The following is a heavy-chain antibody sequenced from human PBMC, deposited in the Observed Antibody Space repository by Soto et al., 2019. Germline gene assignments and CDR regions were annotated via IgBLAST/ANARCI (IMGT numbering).Heavy chain of an antibody. CDR3: AKDRLGTGLLDYCYGMDV. J-gene: IGHJ6*02. Sequence: GGSLRLSCAASGFTFSSYAMSWVRQAPGKGLEWVSAISGSGGSTYYEDSVEGRLTISRDNSKNTLYLQMNSLRAEDTAVYYCAKDRLGTGLLDYCYGMDVWGQGTTVTVSS. V-gene: IGHV3-23*01. CDR1: GFTFSSYA. CDR2: ISGSGGST. D-gene: IGHD3-10*01.